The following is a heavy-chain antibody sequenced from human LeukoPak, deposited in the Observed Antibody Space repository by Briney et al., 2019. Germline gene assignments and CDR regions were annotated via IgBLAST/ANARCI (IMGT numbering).Heavy chain of an antibody. V-gene: IGHV1-24*01. J-gene: IGHJ3*02. D-gene: IGHD2/OR15-2a*01. CDR2: FDPEDGKT. CDR3: ATGIVASMYVFDI. Sequence: GASEKVSCKVSGYTLSELSIHWVRQAPGEGLEWMGGFDPEDGKTIYAQKFQGRASMTDDTSTDTAYLELSSLRSEDTAVYYCATGIVASMYVFDIWGRGTMVTVSS. CDR1: GYTLSELS.